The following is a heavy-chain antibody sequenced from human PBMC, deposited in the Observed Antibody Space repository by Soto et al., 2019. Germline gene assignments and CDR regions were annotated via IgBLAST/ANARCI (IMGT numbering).Heavy chain of an antibody. CDR3: ARDFGMDV. V-gene: IGHV4-59*01. Sequence: QVQLQESGPGLVKPSETLSLTCTVSGGSISSYYWSWIRQPPGKGLEWIGYIYYSGSTNYNPSLKSRLTISVDTSKNQFSLKLSSVTAADTAVYYWARDFGMDVWGQGTTVTVSS. J-gene: IGHJ6*02. CDR2: IYYSGST. CDR1: GGSISSYY.